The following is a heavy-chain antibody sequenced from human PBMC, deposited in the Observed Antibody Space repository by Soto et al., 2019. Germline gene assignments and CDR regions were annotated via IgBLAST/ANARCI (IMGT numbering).Heavy chain of an antibody. CDR2: LYYSGST. Sequence: SETLSLTCTVSGGSISSGGYYWIWIRQHPGKGLECIGYLYYSGSTYYNPSLKSRGTISVDTSKNQFSLKLSSVTAADTAVYYCAGDPVTTERYYGMDVWGQGTTVTVSS. CDR1: GGSISSGGYY. CDR3: AGDPVTTERYYGMDV. V-gene: IGHV4-31*03. J-gene: IGHJ6*02. D-gene: IGHD4-4*01.